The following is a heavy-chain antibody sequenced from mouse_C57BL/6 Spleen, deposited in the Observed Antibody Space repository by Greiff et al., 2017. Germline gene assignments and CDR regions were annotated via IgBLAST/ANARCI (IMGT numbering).Heavy chain of an antibody. CDR2: IWSGGST. CDR3: ARKEGDYYYYAMDY. CDR1: GFSLTRYG. D-gene: IGHD2-4*01. Sequence: QVQLQQSGPGLVQPSQSLSITCTVSGFSLTRYGVHWVRQSPGKGLEWLGVIWSGGSTDYHAAFISRLSISKDNSKSQVFFKMNSLQADDTAIYYCARKEGDYYYYAMDYWGQGTSVTVSS. J-gene: IGHJ4*01. V-gene: IGHV2-2*01.